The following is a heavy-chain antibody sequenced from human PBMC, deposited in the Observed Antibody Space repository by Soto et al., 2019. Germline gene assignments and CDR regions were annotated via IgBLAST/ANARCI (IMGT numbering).Heavy chain of an antibody. CDR3: ARDGSRYSSSYGMDV. Sequence: XETLSVTSTVAGGSISSYYWSWIRKPAGKGLEWIGRIYTSGSTNYNPSLKSRVTMSVDTSKNQFSLKLSSVTAADTAVYYCARDGSRYSSSYGMDVWGQGTTVTVSS. CDR2: IYTSGST. CDR1: GGSISSYY. J-gene: IGHJ6*02. D-gene: IGHD6-6*01. V-gene: IGHV4-4*07.